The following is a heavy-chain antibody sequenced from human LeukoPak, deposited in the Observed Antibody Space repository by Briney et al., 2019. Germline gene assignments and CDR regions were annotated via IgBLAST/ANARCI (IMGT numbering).Heavy chain of an antibody. Sequence: SETLSLTCAVSGYSISSGYYWGWIRQPPGKGLEWIGGIYHSGSTYYNPSLKSRVTISVDTSKNLFSLKLSSVTAADTAVYYCARGGSGYDLGYYYYMDVWGKGTTVTVSS. CDR3: ARGGSGYDLGYYYYMDV. CDR2: IYHSGST. D-gene: IGHD5-12*01. V-gene: IGHV4-38-2*01. CDR1: GYSISSGYY. J-gene: IGHJ6*03.